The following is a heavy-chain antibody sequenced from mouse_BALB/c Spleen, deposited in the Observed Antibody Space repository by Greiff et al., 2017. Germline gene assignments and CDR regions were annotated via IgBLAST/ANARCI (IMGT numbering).Heavy chain of an antibody. CDR2: ISDGGSYT. Sequence: EVKLVESGGGLVKPGGSLKLSCAASGFTFSDYYMYWVRQTPEKRLEWVATISDGGSYTYYPDSVKGRFTISRDNAKNNLYLQMSSLKSEDTAMYYCARAITTVVATDAMDYWGQGTSVTVSS. J-gene: IGHJ4*01. CDR1: GFTFSDYY. D-gene: IGHD1-1*01. V-gene: IGHV5-4*02. CDR3: ARAITTVVATDAMDY.